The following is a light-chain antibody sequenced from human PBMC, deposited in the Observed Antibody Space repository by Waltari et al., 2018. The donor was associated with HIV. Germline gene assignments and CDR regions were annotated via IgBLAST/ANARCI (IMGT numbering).Light chain of an antibody. V-gene: IGKV1-5*03. CDR3: QQYNTYSYT. CDR2: KAF. CDR1: HNITYC. J-gene: IGKJ2*01. Sequence: DIQMTQSPSTMSASLGAKVTITFRPSHNITYCLAWYQPQPGTAPQFLIYKAFALQGGVPSRFSGSGSGTEFTLTISSLQPDDFATYYCQQYNTYSYTFGQGTKLEIK.